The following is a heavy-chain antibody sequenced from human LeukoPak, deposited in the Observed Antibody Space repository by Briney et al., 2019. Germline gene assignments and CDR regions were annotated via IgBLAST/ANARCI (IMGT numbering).Heavy chain of an antibody. J-gene: IGHJ4*02. D-gene: IGHD2-15*01. V-gene: IGHV3-23*01. Sequence: GGSLRLSCAASGFTFSSYAMSWVRQVPGKGLEWVSAISGSGGSTYYADSVKGRFTISRDNSKNTLYLQMNSLRAEDTAVYYCAKGGRAAHYFDYWGQGTLVTVSS. CDR2: ISGSGGST. CDR3: AKGGRAAHYFDY. CDR1: GFTFSSYA.